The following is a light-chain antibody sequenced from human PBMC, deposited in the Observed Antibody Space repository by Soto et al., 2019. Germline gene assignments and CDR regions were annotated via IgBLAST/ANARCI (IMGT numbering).Light chain of an antibody. V-gene: IGKV1-39*01. CDR3: QQTYSTPWT. J-gene: IGKJ1*01. Sequence: DLQMTQSPSSLSAYVGDRVTITCRASQSITNYLNRDQQKPGKATNLLFYAASSLQSGVPSRFSGSQSETDFTLSISSLQPEDFATYYCQQTYSTPWTTGQGTKVEIQ. CDR1: QSITNY. CDR2: AAS.